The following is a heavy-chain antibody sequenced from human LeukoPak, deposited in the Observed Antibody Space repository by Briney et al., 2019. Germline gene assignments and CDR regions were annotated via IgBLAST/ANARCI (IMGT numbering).Heavy chain of an antibody. V-gene: IGHV3-30-3*01. CDR1: GFTFSSYA. CDR2: ISYDGNNE. J-gene: IGHJ4*02. Sequence: GGSLRLSCAASGFTFSSYAMHWVRQAPGKGLEWVAVISYDGNNEFYADSVKGRFTISRDNSKNTLYLQMNILRAEDTAVYYCAREGGYSYGNFDYWGPGNPGRRLL. CDR3: AREGGYSYGNFDY. D-gene: IGHD5-18*01.